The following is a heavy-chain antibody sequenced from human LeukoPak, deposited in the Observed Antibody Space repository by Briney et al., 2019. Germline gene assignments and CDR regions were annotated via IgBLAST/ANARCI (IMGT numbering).Heavy chain of an antibody. CDR1: GFTFSDHY. J-gene: IGHJ6*03. V-gene: IGHV3-21*01. D-gene: IGHD3-3*01. Sequence: GSLRLSCAASGFTFSDHYMDWVRQAPGKRLEWVSSISSSSSYIYYADSVKGRFTISRDNAKNSLYLQMNSLRAEDTAVYYCARYQGPYYDFWSGYRYYYMDVWGKGTTVTVSS. CDR3: ARYQGPYYDFWSGYRYYYMDV. CDR2: ISSSSSYI.